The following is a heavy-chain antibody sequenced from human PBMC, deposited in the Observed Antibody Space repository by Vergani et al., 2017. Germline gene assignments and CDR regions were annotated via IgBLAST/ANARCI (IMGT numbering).Heavy chain of an antibody. V-gene: IGHV1-18*01. J-gene: IGHJ5*02. CDR2: ISTYYGKT. D-gene: IGHD2-15*01. CDR3: ARSYCSGGSRALNEVWFDP. CDR1: GYTFTNYD. Sequence: QVQVVQSGAEVKKPGASVKVSCKASGYTFTNYDISWVRQAPGQGLEWMGWISTYYGKTKYAQKFQGRVTMATDTSTSTAYMELRSLRSDDTAVYYCARSYCSGGSRALNEVWFDPWGQGTLVTVSS.